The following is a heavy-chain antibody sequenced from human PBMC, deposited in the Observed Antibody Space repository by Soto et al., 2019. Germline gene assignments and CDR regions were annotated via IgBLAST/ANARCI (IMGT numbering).Heavy chain of an antibody. V-gene: IGHV3-30-3*01. D-gene: IGHD1-7*01. CDR1: GFTFSSYA. J-gene: IGHJ6*02. Sequence: GGSLRLSXAASGFTFSSYAMHWVRQAPGKGLEWVAVISYDGSNKYYADSVKGRFTISRDNSKNTLYLQMNSLRAEDTAVYYCARGMATGTTLRGFGYYYYYGMDVWGQGTTVTVSS. CDR3: ARGMATGTTLRGFGYYYYYGMDV. CDR2: ISYDGSNK.